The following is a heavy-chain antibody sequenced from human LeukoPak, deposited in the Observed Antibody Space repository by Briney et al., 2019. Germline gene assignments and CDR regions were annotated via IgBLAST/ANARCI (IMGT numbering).Heavy chain of an antibody. CDR1: GGSISSYY. CDR2: IYYSGST. J-gene: IGHJ3*02. V-gene: IGHV4-59*08. Sequence: SETLSLTCTVSGGSISSYYWSWIRQPPGKGLEWIGYIYYSGSTNYNPSLKSRVTISVDTSKNQFSLKLSSVTAADTAVYYCARALEPLDAFDIWGQGTMVTVSS. CDR3: ARALEPLDAFDI. D-gene: IGHD5-24*01.